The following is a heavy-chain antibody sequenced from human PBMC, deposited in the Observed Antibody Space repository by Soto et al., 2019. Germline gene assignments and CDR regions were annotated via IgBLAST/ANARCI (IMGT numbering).Heavy chain of an antibody. D-gene: IGHD6-19*01. Sequence: QLQLQESGPGLVKPSETLSLTCTVSGGSISSSSYYWGWIRQPPGKGLEWIGTIYYSGTTYYNPSLKSRVTISVDTSKSQFSLRLSSVTAADTAVYYCARPVHNSGWTYFFDSWGQGTLVTVSS. CDR1: GGSISSSSYY. CDR2: IYYSGTT. J-gene: IGHJ4*02. CDR3: ARPVHNSGWTYFFDS. V-gene: IGHV4-39*01.